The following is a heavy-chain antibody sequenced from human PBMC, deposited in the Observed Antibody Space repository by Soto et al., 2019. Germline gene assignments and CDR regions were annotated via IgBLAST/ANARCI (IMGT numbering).Heavy chain of an antibody. Sequence: GSLRLSCAASVFTVSSNYMSCFRQAPGKGLEWVSVIYTGDSTNYADSVKGRFTISRDNSKNTLYLQMNSLRADDTAVYYCARSSSGYSSMDVWGQGTTVTVSS. D-gene: IGHD5-12*01. CDR2: IYTGDST. V-gene: IGHV3-53*01. CDR1: VFTVSSNY. CDR3: ARSSSGYSSMDV. J-gene: IGHJ6*02.